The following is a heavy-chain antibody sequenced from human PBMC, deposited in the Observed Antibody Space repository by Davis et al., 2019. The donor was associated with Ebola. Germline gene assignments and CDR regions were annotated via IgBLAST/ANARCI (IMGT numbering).Heavy chain of an antibody. D-gene: IGHD3-10*01. CDR2: IKQDGSEK. J-gene: IGHJ6*02. CDR1: GFTFSSYW. V-gene: IGHV3-7*03. CDR3: ARDLVFRELLNYYYYGMDV. Sequence: GESLKISCPASGFTFSSYWMSWVRQAPGKGLEWVANIKQDGSEKYYVDSVKGRFTISRDNAKNSLYLQMNSLRAEDTAVYYCARDLVFRELLNYYYYGMDVWGQGTTVTVSS.